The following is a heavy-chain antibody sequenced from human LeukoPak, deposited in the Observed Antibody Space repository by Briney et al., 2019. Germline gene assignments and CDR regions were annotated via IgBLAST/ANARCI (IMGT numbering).Heavy chain of an antibody. J-gene: IGHJ6*02. CDR2: IYYSGST. Sequence: SETLSLACTVSGGSISSSSYYWGWIRQPPGKGLEWIGSIYYSGSTYYNPSLKSRVTISVDTSKNHFSLKLSSVTAADTAAYYCARSYGSGSYSSYYGVDVWGQGTTVTVSS. CDR1: GGSISSSSYY. D-gene: IGHD3-10*01. CDR3: ARSYGSGSYSSYYGVDV. V-gene: IGHV4-39*02.